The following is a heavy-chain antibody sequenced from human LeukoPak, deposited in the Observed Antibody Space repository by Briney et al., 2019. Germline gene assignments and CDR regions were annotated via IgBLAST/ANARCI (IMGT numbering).Heavy chain of an antibody. D-gene: IGHD3-22*01. CDR1: GGSFSGYY. CDR3: ARLGSRYDSSGYPFDY. J-gene: IGHJ4*02. V-gene: IGHV4-34*01. CDR2: INHSGST. Sequence: PSETLSLTCAVYGGSFSGYYWSFIRQPPEKGLEWIGEINHSGSTNYDPSLKSRVTISVDTSKNQFSLRLTSVTAADTAVYYCARLGSRYDSSGYPFDYWGQGTLVTVSS.